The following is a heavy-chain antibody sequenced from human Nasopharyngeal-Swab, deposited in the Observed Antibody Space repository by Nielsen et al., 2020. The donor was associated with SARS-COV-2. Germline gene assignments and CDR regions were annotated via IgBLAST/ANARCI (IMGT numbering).Heavy chain of an antibody. Sequence: GGSLRLSCAASGFTFSSYGMHWVRQAPGKGLEWVAVISYDGSNKYYADSVKGRFTISRDNSKNTLYLQMNSPRAEDTAVYYCAKDMGIADDSFDYWGQGTLVTVSS. J-gene: IGHJ4*02. V-gene: IGHV3-30*18. D-gene: IGHD6-13*01. CDR2: ISYDGSNK. CDR3: AKDMGIADDSFDY. CDR1: GFTFSSYG.